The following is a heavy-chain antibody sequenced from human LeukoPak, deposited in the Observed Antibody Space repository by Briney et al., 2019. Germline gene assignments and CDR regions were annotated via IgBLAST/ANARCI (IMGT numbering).Heavy chain of an antibody. CDR2: IYYSGST. Sequence: PSQTLSLTCTVSGGSISSGDYYWSWIRQPPGKGPEWIGYIYYSGSTYYNPSLKSRVTISVDTSKNQFSLKLSSVTAADTAVYYCARDNTMVRGVIDYWGQGTLVTVSS. J-gene: IGHJ4*02. D-gene: IGHD3-10*01. V-gene: IGHV4-30-4*08. CDR3: ARDNTMVRGVIDY. CDR1: GGSISSGDYY.